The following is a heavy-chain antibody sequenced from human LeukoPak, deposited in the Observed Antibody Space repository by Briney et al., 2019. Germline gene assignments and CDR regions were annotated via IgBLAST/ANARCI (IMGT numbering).Heavy chain of an antibody. CDR1: GFTFSGYT. D-gene: IGHD5-18*01. CDR3: ARDWGYSYGHPFDY. Sequence: GESLRLSCAASGFTFSGYTLHWVRQAPGKGLEWVTLISYDGNNKYYADSVQGRFTISRDNSKSTLFLQMNSLRAEDTAVYYCARDWGYSYGHPFDYWGQGTLVTVSS. J-gene: IGHJ4*02. V-gene: IGHV3-30-3*01. CDR2: ISYDGNNK.